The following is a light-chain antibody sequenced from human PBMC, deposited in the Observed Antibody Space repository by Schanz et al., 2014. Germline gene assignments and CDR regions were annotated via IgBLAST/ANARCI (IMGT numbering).Light chain of an antibody. CDR2: DVS. CDR1: ASDVGGYNY. V-gene: IGLV2-14*01. CDR3: CSYAGSSTDVV. J-gene: IGLJ2*01. Sequence: QSALTQPASVSGSPGQSITISCTGTASDVGGYNYVSWYQQHPGKAPKLMIYDVSNRPSGVPDRFSGSKSGNTASLTISGLQAEDEADYYCCSYAGSSTDVVFGGGTKLTVL.